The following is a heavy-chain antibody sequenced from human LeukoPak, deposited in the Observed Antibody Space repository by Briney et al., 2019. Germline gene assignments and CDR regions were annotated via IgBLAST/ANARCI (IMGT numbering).Heavy chain of an antibody. D-gene: IGHD5-12*01. V-gene: IGHV4-30-2*01. CDR1: GVSISSGGYS. J-gene: IGHJ6*02. CDR2: IYHSGST. Sequence: SETLSLTCAVSGVSISSGGYSWSWIRQPPGKGLEWIGYIYHSGSTYYNPSLKSRVTISVDRSKNQFSLKLSSVTAADTAVYYCARALIVATIRGYYYYGMDVWGQGTTVTVSS. CDR3: ARALIVATIRGYYYYGMDV.